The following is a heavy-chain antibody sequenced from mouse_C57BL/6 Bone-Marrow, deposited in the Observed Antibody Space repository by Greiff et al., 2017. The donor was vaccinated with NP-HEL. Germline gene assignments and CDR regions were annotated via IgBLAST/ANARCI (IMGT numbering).Heavy chain of an antibody. CDR2: ISNGGGST. J-gene: IGHJ1*03. CDR3: ARGRWYCDV. V-gene: IGHV5-12*01. Sequence: EVKLMESGGGLVQPGGSLKLSCAASGFTFSDYYMYWVRQTPEKRLEWVAYISNGGGSTYYPDTVKGRFTISRDNAKNTLYLQMSRLKSEDTAMYYCARGRWYCDVWGTGTTVTVSS. CDR1: GFTFSDYY.